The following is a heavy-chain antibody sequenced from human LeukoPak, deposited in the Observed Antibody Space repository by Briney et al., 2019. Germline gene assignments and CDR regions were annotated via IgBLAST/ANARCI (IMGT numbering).Heavy chain of an antibody. V-gene: IGHV4-38-2*02. CDR3: ARGFASPSYYFDY. J-gene: IGHJ4*02. D-gene: IGHD6-6*01. Sequence: SSETLSFTCTVSGFSISSGYYWGWIRQPPGKGLEWIGSIYHSGSTYYNPSLKSRVTISVDTSKNQFSLKLSSVTAADTAVYYCARGFASPSYYFDYWGQGTLVTVSS. CDR1: GFSISSGYY. CDR2: IYHSGST.